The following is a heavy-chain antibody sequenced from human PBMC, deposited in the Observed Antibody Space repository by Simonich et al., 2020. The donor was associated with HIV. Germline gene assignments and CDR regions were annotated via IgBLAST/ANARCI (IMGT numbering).Heavy chain of an antibody. V-gene: IGHV1-69*13. CDR2: IIPIFGTT. CDR1: GGTFSSHV. CDR3: ARGGGEQQLVSWFDP. J-gene: IGHJ5*02. Sequence: QVQLVQSGAEVKKPGSSVKVSCKASGGTFSSHVISWVRQAPGQGLEWMGGIIPIFGTTQNAQKFQGRVTITADESTSTAYMELSSLRSEDTAVYYCARGGGEQQLVSWFDPWGQGTLVTVSS. D-gene: IGHD6-13*01.